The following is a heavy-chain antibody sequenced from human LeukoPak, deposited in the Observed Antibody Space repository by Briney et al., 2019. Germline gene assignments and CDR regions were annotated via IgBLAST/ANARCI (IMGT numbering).Heavy chain of an antibody. CDR3: ARVGWGDCRAGTCFCFDP. CDR1: GGSITSGSHY. Sequence: SQTLSLTCTVSGGSITSGSHYWSWIRRPAGKGLEWIGRIYVGGTTNYNPSLQSRVTISIDTSKNQFPLTLSSVTAADTAVYYCARVGWGDCRAGTCFCFDPWGPGTLVTVSS. CDR2: IYVGGTT. D-gene: IGHD6-13*01. J-gene: IGHJ5*02. V-gene: IGHV4-61*02.